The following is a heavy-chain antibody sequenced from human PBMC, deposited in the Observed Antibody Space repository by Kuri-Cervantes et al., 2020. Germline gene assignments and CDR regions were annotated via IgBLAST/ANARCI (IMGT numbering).Heavy chain of an antibody. D-gene: IGHD3-22*01. Sequence: GGSLRLSCAASGFTVSSNYMSWVRQAPGKGLEWVSVIYSGGSTYYADSVKGRFTISRDNSKNTLYLQMNSLRAEDTAVYYCARAGGIVVVMFAFDIWGQGTMVTVSS. CDR2: IYSGGST. CDR3: ARAGGIVVVMFAFDI. J-gene: IGHJ3*02. V-gene: IGHV3-53*01. CDR1: GFTVSSNY.